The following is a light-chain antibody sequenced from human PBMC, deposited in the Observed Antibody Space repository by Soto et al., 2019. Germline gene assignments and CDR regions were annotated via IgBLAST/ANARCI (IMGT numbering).Light chain of an antibody. CDR1: SSDVGGYNY. V-gene: IGLV2-14*01. CDR3: SSYAGFTGFSTVL. CDR2: EVI. J-gene: IGLJ2*01. Sequence: QSALTQPASVSGSPGQSITISCTGTSSDVGGYNYVSWYQQLPGKAPKLVIYEVIYWPSGVSNRFSGSKSGNTASLTISGLQAEDEADYFCSSYAGFTGFSTVLFGGGTKLTVL.